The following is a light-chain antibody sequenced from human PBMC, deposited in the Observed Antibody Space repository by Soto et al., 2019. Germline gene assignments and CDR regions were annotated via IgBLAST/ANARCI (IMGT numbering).Light chain of an antibody. CDR2: EVN. Sequence: QSALTQPPSASGSPGQSVAISCTGTSSDVGGYNYVSWYQQHPGKAPKLMIYEVNKRPSGVPDRFSGSKSSNTASLTVSGLQAEDAADYYCSSYAGSSNVFGTGTKVTVL. J-gene: IGLJ1*01. CDR3: SSYAGSSNV. V-gene: IGLV2-8*01. CDR1: SSDVGGYNY.